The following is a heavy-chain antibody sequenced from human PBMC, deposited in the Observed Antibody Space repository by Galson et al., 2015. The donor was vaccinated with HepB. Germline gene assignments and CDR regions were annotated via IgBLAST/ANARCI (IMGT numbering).Heavy chain of an antibody. CDR3: ARKLATWYDP. D-gene: IGHD5-12*01. Sequence: QSGAEVKKPGESVKISCKGSGYNFPDYWIAWVRQKPGKGLEWMGIIYPGDSDTRYSPSFEGHVTISADKSINTAYLQWSSLKATDTAIYYCARKLATWYDPWGQGTLVTVSS. CDR2: IYPGDSDT. J-gene: IGHJ5*02. V-gene: IGHV5-51*01. CDR1: GYNFPDYW.